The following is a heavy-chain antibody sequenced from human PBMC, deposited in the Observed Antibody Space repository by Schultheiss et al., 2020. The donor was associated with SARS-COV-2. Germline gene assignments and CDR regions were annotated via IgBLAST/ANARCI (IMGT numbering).Heavy chain of an antibody. V-gene: IGHV3-23*01. J-gene: IGHJ4*02. Sequence: GGSLRLSCAASGFTFSSYSMNWVRQAPGKGLEWVSAISGSGGSTYYADSVKGRFTISRDNSKNTLYLQMNSLRAEDTAVYYCAKGPRGYGSGSYSYYFDYWGQGTLVTVSS. CDR3: AKGPRGYGSGSYSYYFDY. CDR2: ISGSGGST. D-gene: IGHD3-10*01. CDR1: GFTFSSYS.